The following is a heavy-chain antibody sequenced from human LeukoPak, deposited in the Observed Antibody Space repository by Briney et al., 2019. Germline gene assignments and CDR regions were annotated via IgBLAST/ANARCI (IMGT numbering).Heavy chain of an antibody. CDR3: ARGFGSGWSTLFDY. CDR1: GGSFSGYY. J-gene: IGHJ4*02. Sequence: PSETLSLTCAVYGGSFSGYYWNWIRQSPGRGLEWIGEINHSGSTNYNPSLKSRVTISVDTSKNQFSLKLSPVTAADTTVYCCARGFGSGWSTLFDYWGQGTLVTVSS. CDR2: INHSGST. D-gene: IGHD6-19*01. V-gene: IGHV4-34*01.